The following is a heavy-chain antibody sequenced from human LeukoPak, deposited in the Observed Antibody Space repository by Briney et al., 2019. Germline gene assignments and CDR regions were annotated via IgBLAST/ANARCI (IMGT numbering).Heavy chain of an antibody. D-gene: IGHD6-13*01. CDR3: ARDRAAEH. CDR1: GGSISSSSYY. CDR2: IYYSGST. J-gene: IGHJ1*01. V-gene: IGHV4-39*07. Sequence: TPSETLSLTCTVSGGSISSSSYYWGWIRQPPGKGLEWIGSIYYSGSTYYNPSLKSRVTISVDTSKNQFSLKLSSVTAADTAVYYCARDRAAEHWGQGTLVTVSS.